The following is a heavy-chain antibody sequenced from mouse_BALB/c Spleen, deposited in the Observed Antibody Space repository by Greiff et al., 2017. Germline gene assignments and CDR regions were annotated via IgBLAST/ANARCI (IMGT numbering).Heavy chain of an antibody. Sequence: EVKLLESGGGLVQPGGSLKLSCAASGFDFSRYWMSWVRQAPGKGLEWIGEINPDSSTINYTPSLKDKFIISRDNAKNTLYLQMSKVRSEDTALYYCARPNNYYGSWFAYWGQGTLVTVSA. CDR2: INPDSSTI. D-gene: IGHD1-2*01. J-gene: IGHJ3*01. CDR1: GFDFSRYW. V-gene: IGHV4-1*02. CDR3: ARPNNYYGSWFAY.